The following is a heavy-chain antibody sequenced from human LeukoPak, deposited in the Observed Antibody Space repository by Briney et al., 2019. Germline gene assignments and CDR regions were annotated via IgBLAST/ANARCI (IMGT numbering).Heavy chain of an antibody. CDR1: GGSFSGYY. Sequence: PSETLSLTCAVYGGSFSGYYWSWIRQPPGKGLEWIGEINHSGSTNYNPSLKSRVTISVDTSKNQFSLKLSSVSAADTAVYYCARVVQADTAWGFYYYMDVWGKGTTVTVSS. J-gene: IGHJ6*03. D-gene: IGHD5-18*01. V-gene: IGHV4-34*01. CDR2: INHSGST. CDR3: ARVVQADTAWGFYYYMDV.